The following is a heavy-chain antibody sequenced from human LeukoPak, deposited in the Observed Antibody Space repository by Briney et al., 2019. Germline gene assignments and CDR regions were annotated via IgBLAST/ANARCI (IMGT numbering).Heavy chain of an antibody. J-gene: IGHJ6*03. Sequence: PSETLSLTCTVSGYSISSGYYWGWIRQPPGKGLEWIGSIYHSGSTYYNPSLKSRVTISVDTSKNQFSLKLSSVTAADTAVYYCARVDMITFGGVIVKSYYYYMDVWGKGTTVTVSS. D-gene: IGHD3-16*02. CDR3: ARVDMITFGGVIVKSYYYYMDV. CDR2: IYHSGST. V-gene: IGHV4-38-2*02. CDR1: GYSISSGYY.